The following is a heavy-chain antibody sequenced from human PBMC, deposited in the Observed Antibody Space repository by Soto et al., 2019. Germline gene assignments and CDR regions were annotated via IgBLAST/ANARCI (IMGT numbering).Heavy chain of an antibody. Sequence: GASVKVSCKASGYTFTGYYMHWVRQAPGQGLEWMGWINPNSGGTNYAQKFQGWVTMTRDTSISTAYMELSRLRSDDTAVYYCARDPIGVAAQGDYFDYWGQGTLVTVSS. CDR3: ARDPIGVAAQGDYFDY. CDR1: GYTFTGYY. CDR2: INPNSGGT. D-gene: IGHD3-3*01. V-gene: IGHV1-2*04. J-gene: IGHJ4*02.